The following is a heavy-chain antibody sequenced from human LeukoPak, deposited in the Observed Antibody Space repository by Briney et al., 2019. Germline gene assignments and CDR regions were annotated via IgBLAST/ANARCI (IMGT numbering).Heavy chain of an antibody. CDR3: ARGRPTTSIAAAGVNWFDP. J-gene: IGHJ5*02. CDR1: GGTFSSYA. CDR2: IIPIFGTA. V-gene: IGHV1-69*06. D-gene: IGHD6-13*01. Sequence: ASVKVSCKASGGTFSSYAISCVRQAPGQGLEWMGGIIPIFGTANYAQKFQGRVTITADKSTSTAYMELSSLRSEDTAVYYCARGRPTTSIAAAGVNWFDPWGQGTLVTVSS.